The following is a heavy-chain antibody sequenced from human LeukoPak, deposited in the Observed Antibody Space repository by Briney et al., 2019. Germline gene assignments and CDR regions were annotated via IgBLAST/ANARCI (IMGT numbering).Heavy chain of an antibody. D-gene: IGHD6-19*01. V-gene: IGHV3-30*18. Sequence: QPGGSLRLSCAASGFTFISYGMHWVRQAPGKGLEWVAVISYDGSNKYYADSVKGRFTISRDNSKNTLYLQMNSLRAEDTAVYYCAKDQEGSGWYSTPYYGMDVWGQGTTVTVSS. J-gene: IGHJ6*02. CDR3: AKDQEGSGWYSTPYYGMDV. CDR2: ISYDGSNK. CDR1: GFTFISYG.